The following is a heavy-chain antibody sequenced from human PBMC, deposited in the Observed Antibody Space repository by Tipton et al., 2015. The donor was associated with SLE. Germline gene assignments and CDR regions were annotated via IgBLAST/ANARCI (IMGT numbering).Heavy chain of an antibody. J-gene: IGHJ4*02. D-gene: IGHD3-3*01. V-gene: IGHV3-9*01. CDR1: GFIFDDYT. CDR2: ITWNSGTI. CDR3: ASALTFTSTSQSLDY. Sequence: SLRLSCAASGFIFDDYTMHWVRQAPGRGLEWVSGITWNSGTIRYAGSVKGRFTISRDNAKNSLFLQMNSLRAEDTAIYYCASALTFTSTSQSLDYWGRGTLVTVSS.